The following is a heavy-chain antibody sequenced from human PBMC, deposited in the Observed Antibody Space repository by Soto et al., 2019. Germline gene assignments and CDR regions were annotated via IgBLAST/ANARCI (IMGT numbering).Heavy chain of an antibody. J-gene: IGHJ6*02. CDR3: ASSAAAGTTYGMDV. CDR1: GGSISSSSYY. V-gene: IGHV4-39*01. CDR2: IYYSGST. Sequence: SETLSLTCTVSGGSISSSSYYWGWIRQPPGKGLEWIGSIYYSGSTYYNPSLKSRVTISVDTSKNQFSLKLSSVTAADTAVYYCASSAAAGTTYGMDVWGQGTTVTVSS. D-gene: IGHD6-13*01.